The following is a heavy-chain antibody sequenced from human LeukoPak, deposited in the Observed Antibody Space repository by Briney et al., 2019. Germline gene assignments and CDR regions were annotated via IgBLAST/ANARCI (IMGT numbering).Heavy chain of an antibody. Sequence: SETLSLTCTVSGASVSSYYWIWIRQPAGRGLEWIGRIDAGGSTNYNPSLKSRVTMSVDSSKDQLSLKVTSVTAADTAVYYCARKDGDIWGQGTMVTVSS. D-gene: IGHD5-24*01. CDR2: IDAGGST. J-gene: IGHJ3*02. V-gene: IGHV4-4*07. CDR3: ARKDGDI. CDR1: GASVSSYY.